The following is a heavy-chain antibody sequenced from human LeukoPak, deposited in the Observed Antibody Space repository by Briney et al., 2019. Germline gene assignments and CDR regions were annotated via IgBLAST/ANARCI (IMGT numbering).Heavy chain of an antibody. CDR3: ARNDDY. Sequence: SETLSLTCTVSGYSISSGYYWAWIRQPPGKGLEWIGSVFYSGGAYYNPSLKSRVTISVDTSKNQFSLKLSSVTAADTAVYYCARNDDYWGQGTLVTVSS. J-gene: IGHJ4*02. CDR2: VFYSGGA. CDR1: GYSISSGYY. V-gene: IGHV4-38-2*02.